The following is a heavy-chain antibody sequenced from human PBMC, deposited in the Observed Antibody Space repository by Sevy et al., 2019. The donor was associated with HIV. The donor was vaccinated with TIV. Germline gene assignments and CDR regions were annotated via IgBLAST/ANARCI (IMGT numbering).Heavy chain of an antibody. J-gene: IGHJ3*02. D-gene: IGHD4-17*01. V-gene: IGHV1-2*02. CDR2: INPNNGGI. CDR1: VITFIDYF. Sequence: ASVKVSCKASVITFIDYFIHWVRRAPGQGLEWMGWINPNNGGINYAQKFQGRVTMTSDMSSSTAYMELTSLASDDTAMYYCARVDHYGSRGFDIWGRGTMVTVSS. CDR3: ARVDHYGSRGFDI.